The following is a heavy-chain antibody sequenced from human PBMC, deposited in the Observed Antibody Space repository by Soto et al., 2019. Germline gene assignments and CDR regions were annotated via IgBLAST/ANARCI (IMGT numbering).Heavy chain of an antibody. J-gene: IGHJ6*02. Sequence: GGSLRLSCAASGFSFSSYGMHWVRQAPGKGLEWVAVIWYDGNNKYYADSVKGRFTISRDNSKNTLYLQMNSLRAEDTAVYYCARDLVLAATGGLYGMDVWGQGTTVTVSS. CDR1: GFSFSSYG. CDR3: ARDLVLAATGGLYGMDV. D-gene: IGHD6-25*01. CDR2: IWYDGNNK. V-gene: IGHV3-33*01.